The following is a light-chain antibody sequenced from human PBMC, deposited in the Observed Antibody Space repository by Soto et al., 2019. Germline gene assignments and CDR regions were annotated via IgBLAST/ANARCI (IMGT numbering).Light chain of an antibody. CDR2: GAS. Sequence: EIVMTQSPATLSVSPGERATLPCRASQSVSSNYLAWYQQKPGQAPRLLIYGASSRATGIPDRFSGSRSGTEFTLTINSLQSEDFAVYYCQRYNNWPLAFGGGTKVDIK. CDR1: QSVSSN. V-gene: IGKV3D-15*01. J-gene: IGKJ4*01. CDR3: QRYNNWPLA.